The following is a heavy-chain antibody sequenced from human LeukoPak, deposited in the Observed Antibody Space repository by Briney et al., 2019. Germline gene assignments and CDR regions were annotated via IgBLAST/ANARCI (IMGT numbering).Heavy chain of an antibody. Sequence: SETLSLTCTVSGVPISTYYWSWIRQPPGKGLEWIGYISYSGNTNYNPSLKSRVTISVDTSKNQFSLKLSSVTAADTAVYYCASRYYFGSGSYRPYFDFWGQGTLVTVSS. D-gene: IGHD3-10*01. CDR2: ISYSGNT. V-gene: IGHV4-59*08. J-gene: IGHJ4*02. CDR1: GVPISTYY. CDR3: ASRYYFGSGSYRPYFDF.